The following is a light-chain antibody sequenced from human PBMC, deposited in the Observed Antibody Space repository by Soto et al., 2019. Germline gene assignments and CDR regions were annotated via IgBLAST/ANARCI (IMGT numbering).Light chain of an antibody. CDR2: GAS. CDR1: QSVSAGY. V-gene: IGKV3-20*01. Sequence: EIVLTQSPGTLSLSPGERATLSCRASQSVSAGYFAWSQQKPGQAPRLLIFGASTRVTGVPARFSGSGCGTEFTLSINSLQSDDFAVYYCQQYGSSPRTFGQGTKVDIK. CDR3: QQYGSSPRT. J-gene: IGKJ1*01.